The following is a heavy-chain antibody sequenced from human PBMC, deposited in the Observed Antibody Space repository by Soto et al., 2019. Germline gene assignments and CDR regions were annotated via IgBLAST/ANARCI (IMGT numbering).Heavy chain of an antibody. CDR3: AREGRTDYDFWSGYYY. J-gene: IGHJ4*02. CDR1: GGSISSGDYY. Sequence: QVQLQESGPGLVKPSQTLSLTCTVSGGSISSGDYYWSWIRQPPGKGLEWIGYIYYSGSTYYNPSLKSRVTISVDTSKTQFSLKLSSVTAADTAVYYCAREGRTDYDFWSGYYYWGQGTLVTVSS. D-gene: IGHD3-3*01. V-gene: IGHV4-30-4*01. CDR2: IYYSGST.